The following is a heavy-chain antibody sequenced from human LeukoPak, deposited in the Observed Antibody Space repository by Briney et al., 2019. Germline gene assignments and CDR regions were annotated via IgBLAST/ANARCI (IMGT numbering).Heavy chain of an antibody. CDR2: ISAYNGNT. CDR1: GYTFTSYG. D-gene: IGHD3-3*01. V-gene: IGHV1-18*01. Sequence: GASVKVSCKASGYTFTSYGISWVRQAPGQGLEWMGWISAYNGNTNYAQKLQGRVTMTTDTSTSTAYMELRSLRSDDTAVYYCARLKGDFWSGYPLDYWGQGTLVTVSS. J-gene: IGHJ4*02. CDR3: ARLKGDFWSGYPLDY.